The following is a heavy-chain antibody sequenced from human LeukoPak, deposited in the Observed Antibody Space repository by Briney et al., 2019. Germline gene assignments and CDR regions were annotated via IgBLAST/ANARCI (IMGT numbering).Heavy chain of an antibody. D-gene: IGHD3-22*01. CDR2: IRSDGNNK. CDR3: ARDTGDYYDSSGYYYAGWFDP. V-gene: IGHV3-30*02. Sequence: GGSLRLSCAASGFTFSSYGMHWVRQAPGKGLGWVAFIRSDGNNKFYADSLKGRFTVSRDNSRNNVYLQMNSLRIEDTAVYYCARDTGDYYDSSGYYYAGWFDPWGQGTLVTVSA. CDR1: GFTFSSYG. J-gene: IGHJ5*02.